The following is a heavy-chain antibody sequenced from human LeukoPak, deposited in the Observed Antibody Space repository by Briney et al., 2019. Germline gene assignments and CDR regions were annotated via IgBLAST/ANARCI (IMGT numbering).Heavy chain of an antibody. D-gene: IGHD6-19*01. CDR2: INHSGST. CDR1: GGSFSGYY. Sequence: PSETLSLTCAVYGGSFSGYYWSWIRQPPGKGLEWIGEINHSGSTNHNPSLKSRVTISVDTSKNQFSLKLSSVTAADTAVYYCARQEGIAVAGSRFDPWGRGTLVTVSS. CDR3: ARQEGIAVAGSRFDP. V-gene: IGHV4-34*01. J-gene: IGHJ5*02.